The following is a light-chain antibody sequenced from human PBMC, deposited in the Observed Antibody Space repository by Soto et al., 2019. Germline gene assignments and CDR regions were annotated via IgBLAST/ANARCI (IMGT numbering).Light chain of an antibody. J-gene: IGLJ1*01. V-gene: IGLV2-23*01. CDR1: SSDVGNYNL. Sequence: QSALTQPASVSGSPGQSITISCTGTSSDVGNYNLVSWYQQHPGKAPKLMIYEGSKRPSGVSNRFSGSKSGNTASLAISILQAEDEADYYCCSYAGSRNYVFGNGTKVTV. CDR3: CSYAGSRNYV. CDR2: EGS.